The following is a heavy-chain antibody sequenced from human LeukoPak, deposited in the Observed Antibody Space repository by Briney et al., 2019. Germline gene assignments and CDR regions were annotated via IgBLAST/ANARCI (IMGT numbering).Heavy chain of an antibody. V-gene: IGHV3-21*01. D-gene: IGHD3-3*01. CDR3: AKSVVYYDFWSLPNDY. CDR1: GFTFSSCS. Sequence: GGSLRLSCAASGFTFSSCSMIWVRQAPGKGLEWVSSIGGSSGFIFYADSVKGRFTISRDNSKNTLFLQMNSLRAEDTAVYYCAKSVVYYDFWSLPNDYWGQGTLVTVSS. CDR2: IGGSSGFI. J-gene: IGHJ4*02.